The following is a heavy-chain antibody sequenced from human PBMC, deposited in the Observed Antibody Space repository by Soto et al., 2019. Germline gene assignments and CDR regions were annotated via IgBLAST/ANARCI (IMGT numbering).Heavy chain of an antibody. CDR2: ISYDGSNK. CDR1: GFTFSSYA. J-gene: IGHJ6*02. D-gene: IGHD6-19*01. CDR3: ARILGRAVAGTMYYYYYGMDV. Sequence: GGSLRLSCAASGFTFSSYAMHWVRQAPGKGLEWVAVISYDGSNKYYADSVKGRFTISRDNSKNTLYLQMNSLRAEDTAVYYCARILGRAVAGTMYYYYYGMDVWGQGTTVTVSS. V-gene: IGHV3-30-3*01.